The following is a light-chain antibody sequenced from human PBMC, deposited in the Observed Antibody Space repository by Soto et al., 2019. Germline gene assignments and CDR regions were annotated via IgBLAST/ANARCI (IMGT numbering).Light chain of an antibody. J-gene: IGLJ3*02. CDR3: NSYTTTSTWV. CDR2: EVS. Sequence: QSALTQPASVSGSLGQSITISCTGTSSDVGSYNYVSWYQQHPGKAPKLIIYEVSNRPSGVSNRFSGSKSGNTASLTISGLQAEDESDYYCNSYTTTSTWVFGGGTKLTVL. CDR1: SSDVGSYNY. V-gene: IGLV2-14*01.